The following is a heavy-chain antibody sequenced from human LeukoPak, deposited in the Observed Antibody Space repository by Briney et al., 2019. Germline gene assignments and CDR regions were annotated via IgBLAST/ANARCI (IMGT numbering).Heavy chain of an antibody. Sequence: SETLSLTCTVSGGSISSSSYYWGWIRQPPGKGLEWIGNIYYSGSTYYNPSLKSRVTISVDTSKNQFSLRLRSVTAADTAVYYCARGIAARPDFDYWGQGTLVTVSS. CDR3: ARGIAARPDFDY. V-gene: IGHV4-39*07. CDR2: IYYSGST. J-gene: IGHJ4*02. D-gene: IGHD6-6*01. CDR1: GGSISSSSYY.